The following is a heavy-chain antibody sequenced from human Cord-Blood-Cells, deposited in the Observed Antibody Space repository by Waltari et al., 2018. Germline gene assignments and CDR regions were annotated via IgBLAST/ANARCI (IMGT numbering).Heavy chain of an antibody. D-gene: IGHD6-13*01. CDR3: ARGRDGYSSSWYSYFDY. J-gene: IGHJ4*02. CDR2: IYPGDSDT. Sequence: EVQLVQSGAEVKKPGESLKISCKGSGYSFTSYWIGWVRQMPGKGLEWRGFIYPGDSDTRYSPSFQGQVTISADKSISTAYLQWSSLKASDTAMYYCARGRDGYSSSWYSYFDYWGQGTLVTVSS. V-gene: IGHV5-51*01. CDR1: GYSFTSYW.